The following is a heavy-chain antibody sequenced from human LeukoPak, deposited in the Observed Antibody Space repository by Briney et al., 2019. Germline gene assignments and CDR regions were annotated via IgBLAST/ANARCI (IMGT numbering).Heavy chain of an antibody. V-gene: IGHV3-23*01. CDR3: AKDQDYGDYRGEFDY. J-gene: IGHJ4*02. D-gene: IGHD4-17*01. CDR2: ISGSGGST. CDR1: GFTFSNYA. Sequence: PGGSLRLSCAASGFTFSNYAMTWVRQAPGKGLEWVSAISGSGGSTYYADSVKGRFTISRDNSKNTLYLQMNSLRAEDTAVYYCAKDQDYGDYRGEFDYWGQGTLVTVSS.